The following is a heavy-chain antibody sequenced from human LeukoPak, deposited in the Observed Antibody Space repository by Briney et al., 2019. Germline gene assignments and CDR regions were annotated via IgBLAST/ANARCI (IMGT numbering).Heavy chain of an antibody. J-gene: IGHJ4*02. V-gene: IGHV3-21*01. D-gene: IGHD5-12*01. CDR2: ISSSSSFFI. Sequence: GGSLRLSCVASGFTFSTYTMNWVRQAPGKGLEWVSSISSSSSFFISYADSVKGRFTISRDNAKNSLYLQMNSLRAEDTAVYYCAREWLRIFDYWGQGTLVTVSS. CDR1: GFTFSTYT. CDR3: AREWLRIFDY.